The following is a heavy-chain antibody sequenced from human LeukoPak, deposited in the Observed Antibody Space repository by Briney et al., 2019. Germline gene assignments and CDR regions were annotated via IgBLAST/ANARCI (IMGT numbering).Heavy chain of an antibody. V-gene: IGHV4-30-4*08. D-gene: IGHD4-23*01. J-gene: IGHJ4*02. CDR1: GGSISSGDYY. Sequence: SETLSLTCTVSGGSISSGDYYWSWIRQPPGKGLEWIGYIYYSGSTYYNPSLKSRVTISVDTSKNQCSLKLSSVTAADTAVYYCARDLPYGGNRAFDYWGQGTLVTVSS. CDR3: ARDLPYGGNRAFDY. CDR2: IYYSGST.